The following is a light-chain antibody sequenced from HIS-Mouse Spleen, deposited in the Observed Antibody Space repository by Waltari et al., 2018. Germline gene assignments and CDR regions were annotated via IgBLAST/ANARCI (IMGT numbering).Light chain of an antibody. CDR3: YSTDSSGNHRV. CDR2: EDS. CDR1: ALPKKY. J-gene: IGLJ2*01. Sequence: SYELTQPPSVSVYPGQTARITCSGDALPKKYAYWYQKKSGQAPVLVIYEDSKRPSGIPERFSGSSSGTMATLTISGAQVEDEADYYCYSTDSSGNHRVFGGGTKLTVL. V-gene: IGLV3-10*01.